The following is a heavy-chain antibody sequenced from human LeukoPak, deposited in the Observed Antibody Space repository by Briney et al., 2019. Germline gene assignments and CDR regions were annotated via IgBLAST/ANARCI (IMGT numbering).Heavy chain of an antibody. CDR3: AKGPVADGFDV. CDR1: GYSISSGYY. Sequence: SETLSLTCTVSGYSISSGYYWGWIRQPPGKGLEWIGNIYPTGSTYYNPSLKSRVTISVDTSKNQFSLRLSSVTAADTAMYFCAKGPVADGFDVWGRGTMVTVSS. V-gene: IGHV4-38-2*02. CDR2: IYPTGST. D-gene: IGHD2-15*01. J-gene: IGHJ3*01.